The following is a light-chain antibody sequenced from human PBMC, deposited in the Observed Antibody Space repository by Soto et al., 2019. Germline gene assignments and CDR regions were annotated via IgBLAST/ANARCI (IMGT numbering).Light chain of an antibody. Sequence: QSALTQPPSASGSPGQSVTIPCTGTSSDVGGYNSVSWYQQHPGKVPKLMIYEVSKRPSGVPDRFSGSKSGNTASLTVSGLQAEDEGDYYCAAWDDSLNGVGFGGGTKLTVL. CDR2: EVS. CDR3: AAWDDSLNGVG. J-gene: IGLJ2*01. V-gene: IGLV2-8*01. CDR1: SSDVGGYNS.